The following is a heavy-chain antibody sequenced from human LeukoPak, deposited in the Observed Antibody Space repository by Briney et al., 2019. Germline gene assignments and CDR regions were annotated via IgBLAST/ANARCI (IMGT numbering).Heavy chain of an antibody. CDR2: ISGSGGST. CDR1: GFTFSSYA. V-gene: IGHV3-23*01. Sequence: GGSLRLSCAASGFTFSSYAMSWVRQAPGKGLEWVSAISGSGGSTYYADSVKGRFTISRDNSKNTLYLQMNSLRAEDTAVYYCAKISSSDYYDFWSGYYIPSYFAYWGKGTLVTVSS. J-gene: IGHJ4*02. D-gene: IGHD3-3*01. CDR3: AKISSSDYYDFWSGYYIPSYFAY.